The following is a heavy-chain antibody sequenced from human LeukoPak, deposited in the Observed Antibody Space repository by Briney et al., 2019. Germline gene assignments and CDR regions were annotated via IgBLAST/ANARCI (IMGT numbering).Heavy chain of an antibody. CDR3: ARGSTYSSSPFDY. CDR2: ISSTNTYI. D-gene: IGHD6-6*01. V-gene: IGHV3-21*01. J-gene: IGHJ4*02. CDR1: GFSFSSHN. Sequence: SGGSLRPSCAASGFSFSSHNMNWVRQAPGKGLEWVSSISSTNTYIDYADSLKGRFTISRDNANNSLFLQMDSLRAEDTAIYYCARGSTYSSSPFDYWGQGILVTVSS.